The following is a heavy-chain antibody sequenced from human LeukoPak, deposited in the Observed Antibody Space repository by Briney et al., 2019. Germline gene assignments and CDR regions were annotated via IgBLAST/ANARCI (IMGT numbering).Heavy chain of an antibody. CDR3: ARDLGEYQLLPACFGP. CDR2: ISSSSSYI. CDR1: GFTFSSYS. D-gene: IGHD2-2*01. J-gene: IGHJ5*02. Sequence: GGSLRLSCAASGFTFSSYSMYWVRQAPGKGLEWVSSISSSSSYIYYADSVKGRFTISRDNAKNSLYLQMNSLRAEDTAVYYCARDLGEYQLLPACFGPWGQGTLVTVSS. V-gene: IGHV3-21*01.